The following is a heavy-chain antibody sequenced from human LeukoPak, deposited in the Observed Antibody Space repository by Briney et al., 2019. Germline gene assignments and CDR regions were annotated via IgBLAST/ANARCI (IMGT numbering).Heavy chain of an antibody. CDR2: IYYSGST. Sequence: SETLSLTCTVSGGSISSSSYYWGWIRQPPGKGLEWIGSIYYSGSTYYNPSLKSRVTISVDTSKTQFSLKLSSVTAADTAVYYCARVILLSVAAAGGGFDYWGQGTLVTVSS. V-gene: IGHV4-39*01. J-gene: IGHJ4*02. CDR3: ARVILLSVAAAGGGFDY. CDR1: GGSISSSSYY. D-gene: IGHD6-13*01.